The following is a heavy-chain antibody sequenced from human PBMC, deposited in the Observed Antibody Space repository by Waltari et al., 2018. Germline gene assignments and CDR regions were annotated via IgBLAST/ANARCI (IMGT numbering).Heavy chain of an antibody. CDR2: IGSTGTI. J-gene: IGHJ4*02. V-gene: IGHV3-48*03. Sequence: VQLVESGGGLVQPGGSLRLSCEASGFTFSDYEMNWVRQAPGKGLESISDIGSTGTIYYADSVKGRFTISRDNTKNSLYLQMDSVRAEDTGIYYCARRFNWGQGALVTVSS. D-gene: IGHD3-3*01. CDR1: GFTFSDYE. CDR3: ARRFN.